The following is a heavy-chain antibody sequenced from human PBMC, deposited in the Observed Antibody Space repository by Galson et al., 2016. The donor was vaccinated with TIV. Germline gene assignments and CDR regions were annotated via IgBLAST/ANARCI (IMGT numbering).Heavy chain of an antibody. CDR2: ISDGGKT. D-gene: IGHD2-15*01. V-gene: IGHV3-66*02. CDR1: GLSVSINY. Sequence: SLRLSCAASGLSVSINYMTWVRQAPGKGLEWVSLISDGGKTYYSASVTGRFTVSRDNSKNTLYLQMNSLRVEDTAVYYCARDRVVDATYYYYYYGMDVWGQGTAVTVSS. CDR3: ARDRVVDATYYYYYYGMDV. J-gene: IGHJ6*02.